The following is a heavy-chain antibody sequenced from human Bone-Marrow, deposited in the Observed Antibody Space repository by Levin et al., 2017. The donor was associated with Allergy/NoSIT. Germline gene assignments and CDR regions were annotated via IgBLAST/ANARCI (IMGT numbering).Heavy chain of an antibody. Sequence: PSETLSLTCIVSGDSISNYYWSWIRQPPGKGLEWIGNIYFRGSASYNPSLRRRVTISLDTSRNHLSLKLTSVTTADTAVYYCARVYNLNDRDAFDIWGQGSLVTVSS. D-gene: IGHD1-20*01. CDR1: GDSISNYY. J-gene: IGHJ3*02. V-gene: IGHV4-59*01. CDR2: IYFRGSA. CDR3: ARVYNLNDRDAFDI.